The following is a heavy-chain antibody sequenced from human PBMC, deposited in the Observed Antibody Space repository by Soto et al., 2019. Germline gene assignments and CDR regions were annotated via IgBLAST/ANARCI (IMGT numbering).Heavy chain of an antibody. V-gene: IGHV4-61*01. CDR3: ARGRAAMSTNWFDP. J-gene: IGHJ5*02. D-gene: IGHD2-2*01. CDR2: IYYSGST. CDR1: GGSVSSGSYY. Sequence: PSETLSLTCTVSGGSVSSGSYYWSWIRQPPGKGLEWIGYIYYSGSTNYNPSLKSRVTISVDTSKNQFSLKLSSVTAADTAVYYCARGRAAMSTNWFDPWGQGTLVTVSS.